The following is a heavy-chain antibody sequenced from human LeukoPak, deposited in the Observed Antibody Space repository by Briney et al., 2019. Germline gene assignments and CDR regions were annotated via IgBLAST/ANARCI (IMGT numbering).Heavy chain of an antibody. CDR2: INPSGDGT. Sequence: GASVKIYCKASGHTFNTYYVQLMRQAPGQWLEWMGVINPSGDGTNYPQRFQGRVTLTRDTSTSTVYMELSSLRSEDTAIYYCAKETPNTGWFDPWGQGTLVTVSS. CDR1: GHTFNTYY. D-gene: IGHD2-2*02. CDR3: AKETPNTGWFDP. V-gene: IGHV1-46*02. J-gene: IGHJ5*02.